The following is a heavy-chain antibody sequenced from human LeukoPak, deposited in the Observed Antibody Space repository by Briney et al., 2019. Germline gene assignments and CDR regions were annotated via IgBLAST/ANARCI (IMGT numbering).Heavy chain of an antibody. V-gene: IGHV3-30*02. CDR2: IRYDGSNK. J-gene: IGHJ4*02. CDR1: GFTFSGSA. Sequence: GGSLRLSCAASGFTFSGSALHWVRQAPGKGLQWVAFIRYDGSNKYYTDSVKGRFTISRDNSKNTLYLQMNSLRAEDTAVYYCAKRNRWGVYFDYWGQGTLVTVSS. D-gene: IGHD3-16*01. CDR3: AKRNRWGVYFDY.